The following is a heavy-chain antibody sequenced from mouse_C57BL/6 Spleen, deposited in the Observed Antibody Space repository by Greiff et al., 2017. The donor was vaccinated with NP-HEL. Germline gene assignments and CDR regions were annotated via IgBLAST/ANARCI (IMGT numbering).Heavy chain of an antibody. D-gene: IGHD1-1*01. J-gene: IGHJ3*01. CDR2: IDPSDSYT. CDR1: GYTFTSYW. CDR3: ASRYYGSLFAY. Sequence: QVQLQQPGAELVKPGASVKLSCKASGYTFTSYWMQWVKQRPGQGLEWIGEIDPSDSYTNYNQKFKGKATLTVDTSSSTAYMQLSSLTSEDSAVYYCASRYYGSLFAYWGQGTLVTVSA. V-gene: IGHV1-50*01.